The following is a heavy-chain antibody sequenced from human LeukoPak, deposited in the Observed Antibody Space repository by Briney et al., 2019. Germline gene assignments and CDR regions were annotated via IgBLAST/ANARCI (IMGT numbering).Heavy chain of an antibody. CDR2: INHSGST. CDR3: ARRRSTPLKDYFDY. CDR1: GGSFSGYY. Sequence: SETLSLTCAVHGGSFSGYYWSWIRQPPGKGLEWIGEINHSGSTNYNPSLKSRVTISVDTSKNQFSLKLSSVTAADTAVYYCARRRSTPLKDYFDYWGQGTLVTVSS. J-gene: IGHJ4*02. V-gene: IGHV4-34*01. D-gene: IGHD2-2*01.